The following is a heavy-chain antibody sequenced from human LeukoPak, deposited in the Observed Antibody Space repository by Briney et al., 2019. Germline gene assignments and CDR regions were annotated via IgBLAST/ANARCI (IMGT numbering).Heavy chain of an antibody. J-gene: IGHJ4*02. CDR3: ARDPGKERFGVVFDY. V-gene: IGHV4-4*07. D-gene: IGHD3-10*01. Sequence: SETLSLTCTVSGDSIRSNYWNWIRRPAGKGLEWIGRIHSSGITNYNSSLMSRVTMSVDTSKNQFSLKMTSVTAADTAVYYCARDPGKERFGVVFDYWGQGTLVTVSS. CDR2: IHSSGIT. CDR1: GDSIRSNY.